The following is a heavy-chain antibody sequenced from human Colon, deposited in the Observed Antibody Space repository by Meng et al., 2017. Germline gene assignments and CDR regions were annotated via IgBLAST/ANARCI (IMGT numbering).Heavy chain of an antibody. CDR2: IYPGGST. D-gene: IGHD3-22*01. CDR1: GGSISSSYW. CDR3: AREVVVLVVPGYFDY. Sequence: QVQLQESGPGLGKPSGTLSLTCAVSGGSISSSYWWSWVRQPPGKGLEWIGEIYPGGSTNYNPSLNSRVTISVDKSKNQFSLNLSSVTAADTAVYYCAREVVVLVVPGYFDYWGQGTLVTVSS. J-gene: IGHJ4*02. V-gene: IGHV4-4*02.